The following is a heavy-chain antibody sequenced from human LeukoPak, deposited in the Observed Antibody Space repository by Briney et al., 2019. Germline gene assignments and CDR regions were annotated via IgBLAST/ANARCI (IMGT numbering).Heavy chain of an antibody. D-gene: IGHD1-1*01. CDR1: GFTFSSYT. CDR2: ISGSNSYI. V-gene: IGHV3-21*01. J-gene: IGHJ4*02. CDR3: ARALTTLTYEGY. Sequence: GGSLRLSCAASGFTFSSYTMHWIRQAPGKGLEWVSSISGSNSYIFYADSVKGRFTVSRDNAKDSLYLQMNSLRAEDTAVYYCARALTTLTYEGYWGQGTLVTVTS.